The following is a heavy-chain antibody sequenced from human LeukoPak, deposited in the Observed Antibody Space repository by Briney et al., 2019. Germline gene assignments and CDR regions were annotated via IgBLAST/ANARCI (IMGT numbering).Heavy chain of an antibody. CDR2: INPSGGST. CDR1: GYTFTSYY. V-gene: IGHV1-46*01. CDR3: ARSGEMTFVAVHMGANWFDP. J-gene: IGHJ5*02. Sequence: ASVKLSCKASGYTFTSYYMHWVRQAPGQAREWMGIINPSGGSTSYAQKFQRRVTMTRDTSTSTVYMGLSSLRSEDAAVYYCARSGEMTFVAVHMGANWFDPWGQGTLVTVSS. D-gene: IGHD1-26*01.